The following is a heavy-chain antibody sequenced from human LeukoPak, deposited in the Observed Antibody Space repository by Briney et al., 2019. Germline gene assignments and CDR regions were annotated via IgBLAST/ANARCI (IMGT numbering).Heavy chain of an antibody. CDR1: GFAFSSYE. Sequence: GGSLRLSCAASGFAFSSYEMNWVRQAPGKGLEWVSFLSGDGRAIHYADSVKGRFTISTDSTKNSLYLQMNSLRAEDTAVYYCATSLSGWFGPSEHHWGQGILVAVSS. V-gene: IGHV3-48*03. D-gene: IGHD6-19*01. CDR3: ATSLSGWFGPSEHH. J-gene: IGHJ5*02. CDR2: LSGDGRAI.